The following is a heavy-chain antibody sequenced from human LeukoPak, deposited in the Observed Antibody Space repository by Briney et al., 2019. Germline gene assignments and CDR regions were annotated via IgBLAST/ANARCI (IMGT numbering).Heavy chain of an antibody. D-gene: IGHD5-24*01. CDR1: GGSISSSSYY. J-gene: IGHJ4*02. CDR3: ASVRDGYNSRDFFYFDY. V-gene: IGHV4-39*01. Sequence: SETLSLTCTVSGGSISSSSYYWGWIRQPPGKGLEWIGSIYYSGSTYYNPSLKSRVTISVDTSKNQFSLKLSSVTAADTAVYYCASVRDGYNSRDFFYFDYWGQGTLVTVSS. CDR2: IYYSGST.